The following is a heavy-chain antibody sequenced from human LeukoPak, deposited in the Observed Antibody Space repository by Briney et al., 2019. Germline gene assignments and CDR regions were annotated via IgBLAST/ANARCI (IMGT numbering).Heavy chain of an antibody. CDR2: IWYDGSNK. CDR1: GFTFSSYG. J-gene: IGHJ4*03. D-gene: IGHD3-3*01. V-gene: IGHV3-33*06. Sequence: PGRSLRLSCAACGFTFSSYGMHWVRQAPGKGLEWVAVIWYDGSNKYYADSVKGRFTISRDNSKNTLYLQMNSLRAEDTAVYYCAKDAYDFWSGYPYYFDYWGQGTMVTVSS. CDR3: AKDAYDFWSGYPYYFDY.